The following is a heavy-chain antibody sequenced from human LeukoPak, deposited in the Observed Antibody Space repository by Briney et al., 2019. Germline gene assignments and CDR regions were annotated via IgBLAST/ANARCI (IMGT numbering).Heavy chain of an antibody. CDR2: ISGSGGYT. V-gene: IGHV3-23*01. J-gene: IGHJ4*02. CDR3: AKERGATLFDY. D-gene: IGHD1-26*01. CDR1: GFTFSSYA. Sequence: QSGGSLRLSCAASGFTFSSYAMSWVRQAPGKGLEWVSSISGSGGYTYYADSVKGRLTISRDNSKNTLYLQVNSLRAEDTAVYYCAKERGATLFDYWGQGTLVTVSS.